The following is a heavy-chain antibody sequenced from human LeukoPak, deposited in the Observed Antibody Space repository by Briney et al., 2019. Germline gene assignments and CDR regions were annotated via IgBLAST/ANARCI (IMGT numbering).Heavy chain of an antibody. CDR3: ARVSGSYIVDY. D-gene: IGHD1-26*01. J-gene: IGHJ4*02. CDR1: GDSISSSGYY. Sequence: SETLSLTCTVSGDSISSSGYYWGWIRQSPAKGLEWIGSIYYGGTSYYNPSLKSRVTISVDTSKNQFSLKLSSVTAADTAVYYCARVSGSYIVDYWGQGTLVTVSS. CDR2: IYYGGTS. V-gene: IGHV4-39*07.